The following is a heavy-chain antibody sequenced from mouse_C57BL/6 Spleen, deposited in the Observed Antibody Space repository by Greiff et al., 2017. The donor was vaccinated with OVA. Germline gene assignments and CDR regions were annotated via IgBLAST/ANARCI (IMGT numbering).Heavy chain of an antibody. CDR3: TTIDYGSSDSY. J-gene: IGHJ2*01. Sequence: VHVKQSGAELVRPGASVKLSCTASGFNIKDDYMHWVKQRPEQGLEWIGWIDPENGDTEYASKLQGKATLTADTSSNTAYLQLSSLTAEDTAFDYCTTIDYGSSDSYWGQGTTLTVSS. V-gene: IGHV14-4*01. CDR2: IDPENGDT. CDR1: GFNIKDDY. D-gene: IGHD1-1*01.